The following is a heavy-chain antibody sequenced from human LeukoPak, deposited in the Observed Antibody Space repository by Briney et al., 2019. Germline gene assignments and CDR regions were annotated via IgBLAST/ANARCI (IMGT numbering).Heavy chain of an antibody. CDR1: GFTFSSYS. J-gene: IGHJ6*02. D-gene: IGHD5-12*01. CDR3: ARDKAGGGYPVKGMDV. V-gene: IGHV3-33*08. Sequence: GGSLRLSCAASGFTFSSYSMNWVRQAPGKGLEWVAFIGYDESKKYYAESVKGRFTISRDNAKNSLYLQMNSLRAEDTAVYYCARDKAGGGYPVKGMDVWGQGTTVTVSS. CDR2: IGYDESKK.